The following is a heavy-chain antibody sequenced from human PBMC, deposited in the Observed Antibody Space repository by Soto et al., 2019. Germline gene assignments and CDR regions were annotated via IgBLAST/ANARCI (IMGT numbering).Heavy chain of an antibody. CDR1: GFTFSTYS. CDR2: ISSTSSYI. J-gene: IGHJ4*02. V-gene: IGHV3-21*01. Sequence: EVQLVESGGGLVKPGGSLRLYCAASGFTFSTYSLHWVRQAPGKGLEWVSSISSTSSYIYYADSVKGRFTISRDNAKNSLYLQMNSLRAEDTAVYYCVRDVNYYDSSGYRDYGGQGTLVSVSS. CDR3: VRDVNYYDSSGYRDY. D-gene: IGHD3-22*01.